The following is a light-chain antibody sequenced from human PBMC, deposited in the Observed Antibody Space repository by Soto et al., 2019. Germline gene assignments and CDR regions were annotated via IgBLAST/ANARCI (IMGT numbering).Light chain of an antibody. Sequence: DIVLTQSPATLSLSPGDRATLSCRASQSVGNSYLAWYQQKPGQAPRLLIYGASTRAPGFPARFSGSGSGTDFTLTISSLQSEDFAVYYCQQYDNWPWKFGQGTKVDIK. V-gene: IGKV3-15*01. CDR1: QSVGNSY. CDR2: GAS. CDR3: QQYDNWPWK. J-gene: IGKJ1*01.